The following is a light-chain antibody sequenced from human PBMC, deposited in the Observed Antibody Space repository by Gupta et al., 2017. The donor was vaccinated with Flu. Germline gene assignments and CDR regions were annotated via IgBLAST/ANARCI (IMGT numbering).Light chain of an antibody. V-gene: IGKV3-20*01. CDR2: DGS. J-gene: IGKJ4*01. CDR1: QSVISNY. CDR3: QLYDSSLLT. Sequence: ERATRSCRASQSVISNYVVWYQQKPGQATRLLIYDGSSRATGIPDRCRGSGSGTDFTLTISILEPEDFAVYYCQLYDSSLLTFGGGTKVEIK.